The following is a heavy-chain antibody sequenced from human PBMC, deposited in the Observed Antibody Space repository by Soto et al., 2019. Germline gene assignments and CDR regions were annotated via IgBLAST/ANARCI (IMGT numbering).Heavy chain of an antibody. V-gene: IGHV3-33*01. CDR2: IWYDGSNK. Sequence: QVQLVESGGGVVQPGRSLRLSCAASGFTFSSYGMHWVRQAPGKGLEWVAVIWYDGSNKYYADSVKGRFTISRDNSKNTLYLQMNSLRAEDTAVYYCARAHYYGSGSPRPYWGQATLVTVSS. J-gene: IGHJ4*02. D-gene: IGHD3-10*01. CDR3: ARAHYYGSGSPRPY. CDR1: GFTFSSYG.